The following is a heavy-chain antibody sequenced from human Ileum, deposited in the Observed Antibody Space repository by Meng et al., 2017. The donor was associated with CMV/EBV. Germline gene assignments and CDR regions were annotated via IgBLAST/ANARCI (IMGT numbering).Heavy chain of an antibody. V-gene: IGHV3-23*01. Sequence: VVSGFTFSGYAMSWVRQAPGKGLEWISTINGSGGNTLYADSMKGRFTISRDNSKNTLYLQMNSLRADDTAVYYCARRSGSNWYYFGYWGQGSLVTVSS. CDR2: INGSGGNT. CDR1: GFTFSGYA. CDR3: ARRSGSNWYYFGY. D-gene: IGHD6-13*01. J-gene: IGHJ4*02.